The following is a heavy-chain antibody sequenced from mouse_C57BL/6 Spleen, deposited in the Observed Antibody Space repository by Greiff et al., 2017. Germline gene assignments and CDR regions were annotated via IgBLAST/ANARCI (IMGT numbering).Heavy chain of an antibody. D-gene: IGHD3-2*02. CDR2: IYPGDGDT. V-gene: IGHV1-80*01. CDR1: GYAFSSYW. CDR3: ARGWGQLRDY. J-gene: IGHJ2*01. Sequence: VHLVESGAELVKPGASVKISCKASGYAFSSYWMNWVKQRPGKGLEWIGQIYPGDGDTNYNGKFKGKATLTADKSSSTAYMQLSSLTSEDSAVYFCARGWGQLRDYWGQGTTLTVSS.